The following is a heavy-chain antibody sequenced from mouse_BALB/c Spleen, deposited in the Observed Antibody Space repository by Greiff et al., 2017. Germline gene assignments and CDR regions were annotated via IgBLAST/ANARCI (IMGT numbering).Heavy chain of an antibody. CDR3: ARYWDAYAMDY. CDR2: ISYSGST. V-gene: IGHV3-8*02. CDR1: GDSITSCY. D-gene: IGHD4-1*01. J-gene: IGHJ4*01. Sequence: EVQLVESGPSLVKPSQTLSLTCSVTGDSITSCYWNWIRKFPGNKLEYMGYISYSGSTYYNPSLKSRISITRDTSKNQYYLQLNSVTTEDTATYYCARYWDAYAMDYWGQGTSVTVSS.